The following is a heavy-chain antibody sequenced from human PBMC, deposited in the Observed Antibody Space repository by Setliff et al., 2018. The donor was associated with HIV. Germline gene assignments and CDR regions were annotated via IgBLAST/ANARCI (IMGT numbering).Heavy chain of an antibody. D-gene: IGHD2-21*01. Sequence: GGSLRLSCGGSGFPFNDAWMTWVRQAPGKGLEWIGRIKTKTDGGTTAYAAPVKGRFTISRDDSKNTLYLQMNSLRTEDTGVYFCATDNGPSYSMDIWGQGTTVTVSS. CDR2: IKTKTDGGTT. CDR3: ATDNGPSYSMDI. J-gene: IGHJ6*02. V-gene: IGHV3-15*01. CDR1: GFPFNDAW.